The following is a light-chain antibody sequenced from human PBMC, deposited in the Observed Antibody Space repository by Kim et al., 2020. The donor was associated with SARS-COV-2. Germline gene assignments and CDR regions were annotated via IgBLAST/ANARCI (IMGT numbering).Light chain of an antibody. J-gene: IGKJ4*01. CDR3: QQYYTTPPA. CDR1: QSVLYNSNNKNY. Sequence: ATINCKSSQSVLYNSNNKNYLAWYQQKPGQPPKLLIYWASTRESGVPDRFSGSGSGTDFTLTISSLQAEDVAVYYCQQYYTTPPAFGGGTKVDIK. CDR2: WAS. V-gene: IGKV4-1*01.